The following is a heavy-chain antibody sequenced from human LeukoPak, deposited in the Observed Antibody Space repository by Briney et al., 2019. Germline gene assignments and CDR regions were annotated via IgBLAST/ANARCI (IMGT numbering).Heavy chain of an antibody. CDR1: GFTFSSYW. D-gene: IGHD1-14*01. CDR3: ARNQRRLDY. CDR2: IKQDGSGK. V-gene: IGHV3-7*01. J-gene: IGHJ4*02. Sequence: GGSLRLSCAAFGFTFSSYWMSWVRQAPGKGLELVANIKQDGSGKYYVDSVKGRFTISRDNAKNSLYLQMNSLRAEDTAVYYCARNQRRLDYWGQGTLVTVSS.